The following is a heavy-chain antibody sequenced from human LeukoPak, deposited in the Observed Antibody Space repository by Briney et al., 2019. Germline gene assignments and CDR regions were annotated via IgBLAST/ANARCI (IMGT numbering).Heavy chain of an antibody. J-gene: IGHJ4*02. CDR1: GFTFSSYT. V-gene: IGHV3-23*01. CDR3: AKGLARLLDY. Sequence: PGGSLRLSCAASGFTFSSYTMSWVRQAPGKGLEWVSTITTSDGNTYCADSVKGRFTISRDNSKNTLHLQMNSLRAEDTAVYYCAKGLARLLDYWGQGTLVTVSS. D-gene: IGHD6-6*01. CDR2: ITTSDGNT.